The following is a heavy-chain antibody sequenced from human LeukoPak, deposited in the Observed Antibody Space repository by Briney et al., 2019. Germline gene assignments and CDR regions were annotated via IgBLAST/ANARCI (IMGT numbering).Heavy chain of an antibody. V-gene: IGHV1-69*10. Sequence: SVKVSCKASGYTFTGYYMHWVRQAPGQGLEWMGVFIPILDTANSTQKFQGRLTITADISTNTVYMELSSLRFDDTAVYFCAGIPVFGVVLHQEPIWGKGTTVTVSS. CDR1: GYTFTGYY. CDR2: FIPILDTA. J-gene: IGHJ6*03. D-gene: IGHD3-3*01. CDR3: AGIPVFGVVLHQEPI.